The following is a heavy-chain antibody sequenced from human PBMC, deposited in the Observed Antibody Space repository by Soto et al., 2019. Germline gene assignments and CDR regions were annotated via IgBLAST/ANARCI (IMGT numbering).Heavy chain of an antibody. V-gene: IGHV3-48*03. D-gene: IGHD3-10*01. CDR2: ISSSGLTT. Sequence: QPGGSLRLSCQASGFNFRMYEMHWVRKAPGKGLEWVSYISSSGLTTYYADFAEGRFTISRDNAKDSLYLQLNSLRVGDTAVYYCARYGTRGDWGGLGTQVTVSS. CDR1: GFNFRMYE. CDR3: ARYGTRGDW. J-gene: IGHJ4*01.